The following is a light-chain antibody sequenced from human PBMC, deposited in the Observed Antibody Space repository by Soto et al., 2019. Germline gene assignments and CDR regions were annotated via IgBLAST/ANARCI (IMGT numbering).Light chain of an antibody. V-gene: IGKV1-39*01. J-gene: IGKJ5*01. CDR3: QQDYSTLAT. CDR1: ESISRH. CDR2: AAS. Sequence: DIEMSQSPASLSASVGDRVTITCRAAESISRHLNWYQQKPGRAPDLLIYAASTLQNGVPSRFTGSGCGTEFTLTITGLQLEDVANYYCQQDYSTLATFGQGTRLEIK.